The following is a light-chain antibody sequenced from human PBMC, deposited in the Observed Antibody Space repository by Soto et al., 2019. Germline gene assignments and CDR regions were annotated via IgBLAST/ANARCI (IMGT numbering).Light chain of an antibody. CDR3: HQYGHSPVT. CDR2: DAS. J-gene: IGKJ4*01. CDR1: QSVRSTY. V-gene: IGKV3-20*01. Sequence: EIVLTQTPGTVSLSPGEIATLSCRASQSVRSTYFAWYQHKPGQAPRLLIFDASTRATGIPDRFSGSGSGTDFTLTISRLEPEDFALYYCHQYGHSPVTFGGGTKVDIK.